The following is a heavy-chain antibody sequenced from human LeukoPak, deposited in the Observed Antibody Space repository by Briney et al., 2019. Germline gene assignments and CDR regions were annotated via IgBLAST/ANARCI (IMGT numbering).Heavy chain of an antibody. D-gene: IGHD4-11*01. CDR2: IWSDGTNR. Sequence: PGGSLRLSCAASGFIFSHYGMHWVRQAPGKGLEWVAVIWSDGTNRYYADSVKGRFSINRDDSQKRVFLQMDSLRAEDTAVYYCARDAQRGFDYSNSLQYWGQGALVTVSS. CDR3: ARDAQRGFDYSNSLQY. V-gene: IGHV3-33*01. CDR1: GFIFSHYG. J-gene: IGHJ4*02.